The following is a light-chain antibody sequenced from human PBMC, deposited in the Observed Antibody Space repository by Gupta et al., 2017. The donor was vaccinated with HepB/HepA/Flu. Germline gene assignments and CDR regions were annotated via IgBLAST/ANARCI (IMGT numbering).Light chain of an antibody. V-gene: IGKV3-20*01. CDR1: QPVGNIY. CDR2: GAS. CDR3: QQWANSGWT. J-gene: IGKJ1*01. Sequence: IVLTQSPGTLSLSPGERATLSCRASQPVGNIYVAWYQQKPGQAPRLLIYGASSRAAGIPDRFSGSGSGTDFSLTINRLEPEDFAVYYCQQWANSGWTFGQGTKVETK.